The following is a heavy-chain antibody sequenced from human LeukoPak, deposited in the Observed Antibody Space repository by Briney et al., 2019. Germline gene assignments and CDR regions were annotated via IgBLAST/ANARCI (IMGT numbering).Heavy chain of an antibody. D-gene: IGHD2-8*01. J-gene: IGHJ3*02. Sequence: GESLKISCKGSGYSFTSYWISWVRQMPGKGLEWMGRIDPSDSYTNYSPSFQGHVTISADKSISTAYLQWSSLKASDTAMYYCARPGRMVSWADAFDIWGQGTMVTVSS. CDR3: ARPGRMVSWADAFDI. CDR2: IDPSDSYT. V-gene: IGHV5-10-1*01. CDR1: GYSFTSYW.